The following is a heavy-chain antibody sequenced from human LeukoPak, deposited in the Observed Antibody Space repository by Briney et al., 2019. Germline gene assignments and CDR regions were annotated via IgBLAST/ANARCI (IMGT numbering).Heavy chain of an antibody. CDR1: GYSFTSYW. J-gene: IGHJ3*02. CDR3: AYLGSYYDSSGYYDDAFDI. D-gene: IGHD3-22*01. Sequence: PGEALLISCRGSGYSFTSYWIGWVRQMPGEGLEGMGGIFSCGSDTRYSPSLQSRVTISADTSNSTSYLQWSSLNASDTAVYYCAYLGSYYDSSGYYDDAFDIWGQGTMVTVSS. CDR2: IFSCGSDT. V-gene: IGHV5-51*01.